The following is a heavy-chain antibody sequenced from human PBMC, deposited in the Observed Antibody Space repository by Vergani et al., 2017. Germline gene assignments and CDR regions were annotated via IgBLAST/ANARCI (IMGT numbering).Heavy chain of an antibody. V-gene: IGHV3-30*18. CDR2: ISYDGSNK. D-gene: IGHD3-22*01. Sequence: QVQLVESGGGVVQPGRSLRLSCAASGFTFSSYGMLWVRQAPGKGLEWVAVISYDGSNKYYADSVKGRFTISRDNSKNTLYLQMNSLIAEDTAVYYCAKEMVLAYYYDSSGYNDWGQGTLVTVSS. CDR3: AKEMVLAYYYDSSGYND. CDR1: GFTFSSYG. J-gene: IGHJ4*02.